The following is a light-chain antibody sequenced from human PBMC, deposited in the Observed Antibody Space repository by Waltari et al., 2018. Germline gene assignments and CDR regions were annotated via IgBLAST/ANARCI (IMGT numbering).Light chain of an antibody. CDR3: QQYYTTRT. CDR1: QSVLYSSNNKNY. J-gene: IGKJ1*01. V-gene: IGKV4-1*01. Sequence: DIVMTQSPDSLAVSLGERATINCKSSQSVLYSSNNKNYLAWYQQKPGQPPKLLLYWAFTRESGVPDRFSGSGSGTDFTLTISSLQAEDVAVYYCQQYYTTRTFGQGTKVEIK. CDR2: WAF.